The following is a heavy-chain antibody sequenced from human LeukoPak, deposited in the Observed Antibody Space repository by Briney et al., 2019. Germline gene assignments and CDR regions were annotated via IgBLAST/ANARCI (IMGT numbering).Heavy chain of an antibody. CDR3: ARQLAGSPSPFDY. J-gene: IGHJ4*02. CDR1: GYSFTSYW. CDR2: IYPGDSDT. V-gene: IGHV5-51*01. Sequence: GESLQISCQGSGYSFTSYWIGWVRPMPGKGLEWMGIIYPGDSDTRYSPSFQGQVTISADKSISTAYLQWSSLKASDTAMYYCARQLAGSPSPFDYWGQGTLVTVSS. D-gene: IGHD2-15*01.